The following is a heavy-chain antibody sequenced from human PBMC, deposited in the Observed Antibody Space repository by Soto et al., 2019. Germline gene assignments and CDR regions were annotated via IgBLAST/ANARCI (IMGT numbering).Heavy chain of an antibody. CDR1: GFTFXSYA. Sequence: GGSLRLSCAASGFTFXSYAMSWVRQAPGKGLEWVSGISGRSGSTNYADSVKGRFTIFRDNSKNTLYLQMDSLRAEDTAVYYCAKGSRTSWSELDYWGQGTLVTVSS. D-gene: IGHD2-2*01. CDR2: ISGRSGST. V-gene: IGHV3-23*01. J-gene: IGHJ4*02. CDR3: AKGSRTSWSELDY.